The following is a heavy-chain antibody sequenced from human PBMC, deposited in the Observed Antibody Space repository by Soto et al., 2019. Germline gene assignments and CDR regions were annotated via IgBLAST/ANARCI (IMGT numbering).Heavy chain of an antibody. J-gene: IGHJ5*02. Sequence: LRLSCAASGFTFSSYGMHWVRQAPGKGLEWVAVISYDGSNKYYADSVKGRFTISRDNPKNTLYLQMNSLRAEDTAVYYCAKDLAAASNWFDPWGQGTLVTVSS. CDR2: ISYDGSNK. CDR1: GFTFSSYG. V-gene: IGHV3-30*18. D-gene: IGHD6-13*01. CDR3: AKDLAAASNWFDP.